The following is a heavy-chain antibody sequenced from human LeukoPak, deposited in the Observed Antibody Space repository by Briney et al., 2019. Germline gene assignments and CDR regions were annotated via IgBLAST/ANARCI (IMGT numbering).Heavy chain of an antibody. CDR3: AKDLTGITGTTPDDY. CDR1: GFTFSSYG. Sequence: PGRSLRLSCAASGFTFSSYGMHWVRQAPGKGLEWVAVISYDGSNKYYADSVKGRFTISRDNSKNTLYLQMNSLRAEDTAVYYCAKDLTGITGTTPDDYWGQGTLVTVSS. D-gene: IGHD1-20*01. J-gene: IGHJ4*02. V-gene: IGHV3-30*18. CDR2: ISYDGSNK.